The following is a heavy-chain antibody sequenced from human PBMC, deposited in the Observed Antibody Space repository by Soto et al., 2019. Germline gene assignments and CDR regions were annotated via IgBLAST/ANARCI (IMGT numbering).Heavy chain of an antibody. V-gene: IGHV4-31*03. J-gene: IGHJ5*02. CDR3: ARGPNNFWSSYRFSYFDP. D-gene: IGHD3-3*01. Sequence: PSETLSLTCTVSGASISSAAYYWSWIRQRPGEGLEWIGFISYSGTTYHSPSLKSRLLLSEDTSKNQFSLELSFVTDADTTVYYCARGPNNFWSSYRFSYFDPWGQGTLVTVSS. CDR2: ISYSGTT. CDR1: GASISSAAYY.